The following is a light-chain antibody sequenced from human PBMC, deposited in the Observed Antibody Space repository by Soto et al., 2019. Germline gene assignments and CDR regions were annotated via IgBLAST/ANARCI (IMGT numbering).Light chain of an antibody. V-gene: IGKV3-20*01. CDR2: GAS. CDR1: QSASSSY. Sequence: EIVLTHSPATLSLYPWERATLSCRASQSASSSYLAWYQQKPGQAPRLLIYGASTRATGIPDRFSGSGSGTDFTLTISRLEPEDFAVYYRQQYRSSPWTFGQGTKVDNK. J-gene: IGKJ1*01. CDR3: QQYRSSPWT.